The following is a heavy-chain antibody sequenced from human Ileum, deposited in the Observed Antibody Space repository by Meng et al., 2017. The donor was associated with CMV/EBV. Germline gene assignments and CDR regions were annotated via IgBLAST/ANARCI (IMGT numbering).Heavy chain of an antibody. V-gene: IGHV3-7*01. J-gene: IGHJ1*01. CDR1: GFTFSDYW. CDR2: IKQDGSDK. D-gene: IGHD2-21*01. CDR3: ARVTSPPYCGANCYSTGEYFQN. Sequence: SWAASGFTFSDYWMSWVRQAPGKGPEWVGNIKQDGSDKFYVDSVEGRFTISRDNAKNSLYLQMNSLRAEDTAVYYCARVTSPPYCGANCYSTGEYFQNWGQGTLVTVSS.